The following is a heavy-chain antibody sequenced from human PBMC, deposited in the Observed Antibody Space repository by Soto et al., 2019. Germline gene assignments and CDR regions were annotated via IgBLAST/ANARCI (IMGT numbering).Heavy chain of an antibody. J-gene: IGHJ4*02. V-gene: IGHV3-23*01. D-gene: IGHD5-18*01. CDR2: ISGSDGRT. CDR3: AKGVSQYTPLALFDY. CDR1: GFTFSSYA. Sequence: GGSLRLSCAASGFTFSSYAMSWVRQAPGKGLEWVSTISGSDGRTYSTDSEKGRFTISRDNSRNTAYLQMNSLRVEDTAVYYCAKGVSQYTPLALFDYWGRGTLVTVSS.